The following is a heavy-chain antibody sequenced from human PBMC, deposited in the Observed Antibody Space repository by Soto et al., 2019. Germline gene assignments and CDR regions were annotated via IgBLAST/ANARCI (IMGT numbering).Heavy chain of an antibody. V-gene: IGHV4-4*02. D-gene: IGHD3-22*01. CDR1: SGSMTIRHW. J-gene: IGHJ4*02. CDR2: IHHTGKT. CDR3: AKYDDVGGRTLDS. Sequence: QQESGPGLVRPSGTLSLTCVASSGSMTIRHWWSWVRQPPGQGLEWIGEIHHTGKTNYNPSLKSRVTITIDKSKDQFSLNMNSLTAADTAVYYCAKYDDVGGRTLDSWGQGGLVTVSS.